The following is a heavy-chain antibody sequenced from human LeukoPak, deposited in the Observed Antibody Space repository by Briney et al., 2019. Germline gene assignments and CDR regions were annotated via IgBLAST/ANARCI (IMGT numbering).Heavy chain of an antibody. V-gene: IGHV1-3*01. CDR2: INAGNGNT. D-gene: IGHD6-13*01. CDR1: GYTFTSYA. CDR3: ARSREYSSSWVYFDY. J-gene: IGHJ4*02. Sequence: ASVKVSCKASGYTFTSYAMHWVRQAPGQRLEWMGWINAGNGNTKYSQKFQGRVTITRDTSASTAYMELSSLRSEDTAVYYCARSREYSSSWVYFDYWGQGTLVTVSS.